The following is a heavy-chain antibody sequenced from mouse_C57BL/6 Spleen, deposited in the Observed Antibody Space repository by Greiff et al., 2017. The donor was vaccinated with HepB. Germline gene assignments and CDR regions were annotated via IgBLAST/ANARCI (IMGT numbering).Heavy chain of an antibody. D-gene: IGHD1-1*01. CDR1: GYTFTSYW. Sequence: VQLQQSGAELVKPGASVKMSCKASGYTFTSYWITWVKQRPGQGLEWIGDIYPGSGSTNYNEKFKSKATLTVDTSSSTAYMQLSSLTSEDSAVYYCARDHYYGSSYVRYFDVWGTGTTVTVSS. V-gene: IGHV1-55*01. CDR3: ARDHYYGSSYVRYFDV. CDR2: IYPGSGST. J-gene: IGHJ1*03.